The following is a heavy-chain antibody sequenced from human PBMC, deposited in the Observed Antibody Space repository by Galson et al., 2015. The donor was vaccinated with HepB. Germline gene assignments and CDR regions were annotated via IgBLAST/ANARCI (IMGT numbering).Heavy chain of an antibody. Sequence: SLRLSCAASGFTFSSYGMHWVRQAPGKGLEWVAVIWYDGSNKYYADSVKGRFTISRDNSKNTLYLQMNSLRAEDTAVYYCAKEGLGYCSSTSCPMRYWGQGTLVTVSS. CDR3: AKEGLGYCSSTSCPMRY. V-gene: IGHV3-33*06. D-gene: IGHD2-2*01. CDR2: IWYDGSNK. CDR1: GFTFSSYG. J-gene: IGHJ4*02.